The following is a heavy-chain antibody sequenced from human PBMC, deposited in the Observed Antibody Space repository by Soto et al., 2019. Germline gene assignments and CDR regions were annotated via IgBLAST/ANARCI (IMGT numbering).Heavy chain of an antibody. J-gene: IGHJ6*02. D-gene: IGHD3-3*01. CDR3: AKRYDFWSGRWYGLGV. Sequence: VLLEESGPGLVRPSGTLSLTCSVSGASINSANWWVWVRQPPGKGLEWIGEIYHIGSTTYNPSLKSRATISVDKSKNQFSLIVTSVTAADTAVYYCAKRYDFWSGRWYGLGVWGQGTTVTVSS. V-gene: IGHV4-4*02. CDR2: IYHIGST. CDR1: GASINSANW.